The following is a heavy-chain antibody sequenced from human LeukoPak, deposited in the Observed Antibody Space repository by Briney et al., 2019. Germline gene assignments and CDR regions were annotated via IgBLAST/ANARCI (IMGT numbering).Heavy chain of an antibody. CDR2: IYPGYADS. CDR1: GNSFTSSW. V-gene: IGHV5-51*01. CDR3: ARFSVGGTYYPNY. J-gene: IGHJ4*02. Sequence: GAFLQICCHSAGNSFTSSWIGWVRQMAGKGLELMRIIYPGYADSRDSTSFQGQVTISADKSINTAYLQWSSLKASDTDMYYCARFSVGGTYYPNYWGQGTLVSVSS. D-gene: IGHD1-26*01.